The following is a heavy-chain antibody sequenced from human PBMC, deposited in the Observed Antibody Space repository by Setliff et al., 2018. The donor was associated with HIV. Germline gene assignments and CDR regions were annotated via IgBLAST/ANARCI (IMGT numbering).Heavy chain of an antibody. Sequence: PSETLSLTCTVSGGSITGGRHFWTWIRQPAGKGLEWIGHIYTSGRAYYNPSLKSRVTISIQTSKNQFSLKLTSVTAADTAVYYCARLPSGYHYDSSDYYGYFFDYWGQGTLVTV. V-gene: IGHV4-61*09. CDR1: GGSITGGRHF. CDR3: ARLPSGYHYDSSDYYGYFFDY. D-gene: IGHD3-22*01. J-gene: IGHJ4*02. CDR2: IYTSGRA.